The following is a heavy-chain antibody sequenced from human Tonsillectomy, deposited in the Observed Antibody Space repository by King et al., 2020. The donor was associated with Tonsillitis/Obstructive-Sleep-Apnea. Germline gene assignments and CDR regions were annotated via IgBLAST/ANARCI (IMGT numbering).Heavy chain of an antibody. CDR2: IFSNDEK. D-gene: IGHD3-3*01. J-gene: IGHJ5*02. Sequence: TLKESGPVLVKPTETLTLTCTVSGFSLSDATMGVSWVRQPPGKALEWLAHIFSNDEKSYTTSLKSRLTISKDTAKSQVVLTMTNMDPLDTGTYYCAPILRGAEQVYDFWSCNNWFDPWGQGTLVTVSS. V-gene: IGHV2-26*01. CDR1: GFSLSDATMG. CDR3: APILRGAEQVYDFWSCNNWFDP.